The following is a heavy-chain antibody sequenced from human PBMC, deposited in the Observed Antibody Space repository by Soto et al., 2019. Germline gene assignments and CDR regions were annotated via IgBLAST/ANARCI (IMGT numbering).Heavy chain of an antibody. CDR2: ISDDGDST. CDR1: GFTFSDNA. J-gene: IGHJ6*02. V-gene: IGHV3-23*01. Sequence: VGSLRLSCGASGFTFSDNAMTWVRQAPGKGLEWVSSISDDGDSTYYADSVKGRFAVSRDNSKNTLFLHMNSLGAGDTAVYYCAKSLSTAVNYGLDVWGQETSVTVSS. D-gene: IGHD2-2*01. CDR3: AKSLSTAVNYGLDV.